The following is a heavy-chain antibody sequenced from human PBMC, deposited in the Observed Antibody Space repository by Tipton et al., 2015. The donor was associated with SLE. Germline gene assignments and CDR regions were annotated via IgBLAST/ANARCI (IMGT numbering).Heavy chain of an antibody. CDR2: ISSSGSTI. V-gene: IGHV3-11*01. CDR1: GFTFSDYY. D-gene: IGHD5-12*01. CDR3: ARAVAYYYTDV. J-gene: IGHJ6*03. Sequence: SLRLSCAASGFTFSDYYMSWIRQAPGKGLEWVSYISSSGSTIYYADSVKGRFTISRDSAKNSLYLQMNSLRAEDTAVYYCARAVAYYYTDVWGKGTTVTVSS.